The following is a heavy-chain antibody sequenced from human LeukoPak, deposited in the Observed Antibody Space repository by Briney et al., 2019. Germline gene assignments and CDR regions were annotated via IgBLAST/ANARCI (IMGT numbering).Heavy chain of an antibody. V-gene: IGHV3-23*01. CDR3: AKNGGGYYDSSGYYYDY. CDR1: GFTFSSYA. J-gene: IGHJ4*02. Sequence: GGSLRLSCAASGFTFSSYAMSWFRQAPGKGLEWVSAISGSGGSTYYADSVKGRFTISRDNSKNTLYLQMNSLRAEDTAVYYCAKNGGGYYDSSGYYYDYWGQGTLVTVSS. D-gene: IGHD3-22*01. CDR2: ISGSGGST.